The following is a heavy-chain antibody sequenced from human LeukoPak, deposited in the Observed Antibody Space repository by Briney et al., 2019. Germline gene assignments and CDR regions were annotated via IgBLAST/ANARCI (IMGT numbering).Heavy chain of an antibody. V-gene: IGHV4-39*07. CDR1: GGSISSSSYY. J-gene: IGHJ6*02. Sequence: PSETLSLTCTVSGGSISSSSYYWGWIRQPPGKGLEWIGSIYYSGSTYYNPSLKSRVTISPDRPKNRFSLNIFFVTAADTAIYYCARNGGYDQDVWGQGTTVTVSS. D-gene: IGHD5-18*01. CDR3: ARNGGYDQDV. CDR2: IYYSGST.